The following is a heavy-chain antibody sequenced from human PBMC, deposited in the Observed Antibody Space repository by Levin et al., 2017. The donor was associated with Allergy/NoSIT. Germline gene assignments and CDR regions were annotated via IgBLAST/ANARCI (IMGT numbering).Heavy chain of an antibody. J-gene: IGHJ4*02. CDR1: GDSISDKRHY. Sequence: PGGSLRLSCSVSGDSISDKRHYWGWIRQPPGTGLEWIGSIYYSGSTYSKPSLKSRLTLSVDTSKNEISLMLTSVTAADTAVYFCARDKEGSGSYWTYWGQGSLVTVSS. V-gene: IGHV4-39*07. CDR2: IYYSGST. D-gene: IGHD3-10*01. CDR3: ARDKEGSGSYWTY.